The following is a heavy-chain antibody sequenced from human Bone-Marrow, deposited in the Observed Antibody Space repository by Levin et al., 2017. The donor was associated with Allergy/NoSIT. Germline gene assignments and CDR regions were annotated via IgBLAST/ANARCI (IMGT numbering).Heavy chain of an antibody. D-gene: IGHD1-1*01. CDR1: GFSLSTTGVG. CDR2: IYWDDDK. J-gene: IGHJ4*02. V-gene: IGHV2-5*02. CDR3: AHRRGGYNWNDAYFDY. Sequence: SGPTLVKPTQALALTCTFSGFSLSTTGVGVGWIRQPPGKALECLALIYWDDDKRYSPSLKSRLTVTKDTSKNQVVLTMTNMDPVDTATYYGAHRRGGYNWNDAYFDYWGQGTPVTVSS.